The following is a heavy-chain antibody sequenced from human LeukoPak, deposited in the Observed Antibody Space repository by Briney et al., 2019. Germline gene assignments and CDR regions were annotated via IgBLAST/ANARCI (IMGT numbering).Heavy chain of an antibody. Sequence: PSETLSLTCSVSGGSISSSAYYWGWIRQPPGQGLEWIGSIYYSGNTYYNPSLKSPVSISIDTSKNQFSLRLISVTAADTAVYYCARELSGSYPFDYWGQGTLVTVSS. J-gene: IGHJ4*02. CDR1: GGSISSSAYY. CDR3: ARELSGSYPFDY. V-gene: IGHV4-39*07. CDR2: IYYSGNT. D-gene: IGHD3-10*01.